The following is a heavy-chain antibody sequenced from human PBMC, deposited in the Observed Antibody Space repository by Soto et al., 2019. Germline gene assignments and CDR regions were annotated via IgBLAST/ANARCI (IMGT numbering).Heavy chain of an antibody. CDR1: GGTFSSYA. CDR2: IIPIFGTA. J-gene: IGHJ6*02. V-gene: IGHV1-69*13. CDR3: ARDSGYSSSRYYYYGMDV. Sequence: ASVKVSCKASGGTFSSYAISWVRQAPGQGLEWVGGIIPIFGTANYAQRFQGRVTITADESTSTAYMELSSLRSEDTAVYYCARDSGYSSSRYYYYGMDVWGQGTTVTVS. D-gene: IGHD6-13*01.